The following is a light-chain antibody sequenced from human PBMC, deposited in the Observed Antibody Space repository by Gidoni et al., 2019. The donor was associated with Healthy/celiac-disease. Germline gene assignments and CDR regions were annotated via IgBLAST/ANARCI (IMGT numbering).Light chain of an antibody. J-gene: IGKJ3*01. CDR3: QQYYSTPLT. Sequence: DIVMTQSPDSLAVSLGARATINCKSSQSVLYSSNNKNYLAWYQQKPGQPPKLLISWASTRESGVPDRFSGSGSGTDFTLTISSLQAEDVAVYYCQQYYSTPLTFGPGTKVDIK. CDR2: WAS. CDR1: QSVLYSSNNKNY. V-gene: IGKV4-1*01.